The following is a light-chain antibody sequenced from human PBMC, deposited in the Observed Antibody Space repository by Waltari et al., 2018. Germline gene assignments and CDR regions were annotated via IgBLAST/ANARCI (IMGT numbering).Light chain of an antibody. CDR2: DND. Sequence: QSVLTQPPSVSAAPGQRVTISCSNIENNYVSWYQQLPGTAPKLLIYDNDKRHSGSPDRYSGSKSGTSATLGITGLQTGDEADYDCGAWDISLSAWVFGGGTKLTVL. CDR1: NIENNY. V-gene: IGLV1-51*01. J-gene: IGLJ3*02. CDR3: GAWDISLSAWV.